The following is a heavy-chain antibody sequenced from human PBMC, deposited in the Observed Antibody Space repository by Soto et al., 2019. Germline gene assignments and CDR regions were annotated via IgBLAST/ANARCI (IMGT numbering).Heavy chain of an antibody. V-gene: IGHV4-4*07. CDR3: ARSGQDSSGYDVHFDY. D-gene: IGHD3-22*01. CDR1: GGSISSYY. CDR2: IYTSGST. J-gene: IGHJ4*02. Sequence: QVQLQESGPGLVKPSETLSLTCTVSGGSISSYYWSWIRQPAGKGLEWIGRIYTSGSTNYNPSLTSRVTMSVDTSKNQFSLKLSSVTAADTAVYYCARSGQDSSGYDVHFDYWGQGTLVTVSS.